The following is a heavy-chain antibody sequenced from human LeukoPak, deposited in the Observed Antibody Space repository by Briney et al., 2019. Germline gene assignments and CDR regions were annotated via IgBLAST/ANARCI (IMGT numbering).Heavy chain of an antibody. D-gene: IGHD5-18*01. CDR2: IYRSGST. CDR1: NYSISNSLD. Sequence: PSETLSLTCSGSNYSISNSLDWGWLRQPPGKGLEWIGSIYRSGSTFYNPSLKSRDTISLDTSKNQFSLKLSSVTAAYIAVYYWARGTSGYNMDVWGKGTTVTVSS. V-gene: IGHV4-38-2*02. J-gene: IGHJ6*04. CDR3: ARGTSGYNMDV.